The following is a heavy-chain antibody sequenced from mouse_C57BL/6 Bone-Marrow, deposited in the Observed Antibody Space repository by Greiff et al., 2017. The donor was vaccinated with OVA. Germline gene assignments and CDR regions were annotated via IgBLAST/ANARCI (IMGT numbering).Heavy chain of an antibody. Sequence: VQLQQSGAELARPGASVKISCKASGYTFTSYTMHWVKQRPGQGLEWIGYINPSSGYTKYNQKFKDKATLTADKSSSTAYMQLSSLTSEDSAVYNCAHIKTVVTFDYWGQGNTLT. CDR3: AHIKTVVTFDY. CDR1: GYTFTSYT. CDR2: INPSSGYT. V-gene: IGHV1-4*01. D-gene: IGHD1-1*01. J-gene: IGHJ2*01.